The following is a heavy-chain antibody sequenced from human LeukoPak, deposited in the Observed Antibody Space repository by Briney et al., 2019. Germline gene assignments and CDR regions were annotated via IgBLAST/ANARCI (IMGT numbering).Heavy chain of an antibody. CDR3: AREGVYYDILAAYYRPYYFDF. D-gene: IGHD3-9*01. CDR2: INHSGST. V-gene: IGHV4-34*01. Sequence: SETLSLTCAVYGGSFSGYYWSWIRQPPGKGLEWIGEINHSGSTNYNPSLKSRVTISVDPSKNQFSLKLSSVTAADTAVYYCAREGVYYDILAAYYRPYYFDFWGQGTLVTVYS. CDR1: GGSFSGYY. J-gene: IGHJ4*02.